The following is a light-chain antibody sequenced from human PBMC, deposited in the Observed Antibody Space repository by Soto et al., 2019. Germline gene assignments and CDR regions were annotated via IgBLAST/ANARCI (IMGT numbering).Light chain of an antibody. CDR3: SSSASSSPYV. V-gene: IGLV2-14*02. CDR1: SNDVGGYDL. Sequence: QSVLTQPASVSGSPGQSITISCSGTSNDVGGYDLVSWYQQHPGKAPRLIIYEATKRPSGVSDRFSASKSGNTASLTISALQAEDEAYYYCSSSASSSPYVFGTGTKVTVL. CDR2: EAT. J-gene: IGLJ1*01.